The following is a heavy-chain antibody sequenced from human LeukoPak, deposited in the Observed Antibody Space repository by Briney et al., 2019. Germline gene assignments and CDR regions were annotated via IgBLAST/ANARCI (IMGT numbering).Heavy chain of an antibody. CDR3: ASQPVTGTFGNY. V-gene: IGHV1-3*01. D-gene: IGHD6-19*01. CDR1: GYSFISSG. CDR2: INGGNGNT. J-gene: IGHJ4*02. Sequence: GASVKVSCKASGYSFISSGMHWVRQAPGQRLEWMGWINGGNGNTKYAQKFQGRVTIIRGTSASTAYMELSSLNSEDTAVYYCASQPVTGTFGNYWGQGTLVTVSS.